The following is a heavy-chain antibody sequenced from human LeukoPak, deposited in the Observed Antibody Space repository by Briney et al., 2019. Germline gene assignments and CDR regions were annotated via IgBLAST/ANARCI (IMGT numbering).Heavy chain of an antibody. CDR1: GGSITSSNW. D-gene: IGHD2-15*01. J-gene: IGHJ4*02. V-gene: IGHV4-4*02. CDR3: ARVRGCSGGSCYSFDY. CDR2: IYYSGST. Sequence: SETLSLTCAVSGGSITSSNWWSWVRQPPGKGLEWIGYIYYSGSTYYNPSLKSRVTISVDTSKNQFSLKLSSVTAADTAVYYCARVRGCSGGSCYSFDYWGQGTLVTVSS.